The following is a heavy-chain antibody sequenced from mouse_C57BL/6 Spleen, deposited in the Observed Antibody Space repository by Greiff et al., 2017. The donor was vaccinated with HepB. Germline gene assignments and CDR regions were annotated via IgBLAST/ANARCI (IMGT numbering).Heavy chain of an antibody. J-gene: IGHJ2*01. CDR3: AIPYYGSSPYYFDY. CDR2: IYPGDGDT. Sequence: QVQLKQSGPELVKPGASVKISCKASGYAFSSSWMNWVKQRPGKGLEWIGRIYPGDGDTNYNGKFKGKATLTADKSSSTAYMQLSSLTSEDSAVYFCAIPYYGSSPYYFDYWGQGTTLTVSS. V-gene: IGHV1-82*01. D-gene: IGHD1-1*01. CDR1: GYAFSSSW.